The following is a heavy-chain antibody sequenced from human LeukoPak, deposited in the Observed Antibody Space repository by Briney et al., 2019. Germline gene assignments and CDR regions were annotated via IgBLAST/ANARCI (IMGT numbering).Heavy chain of an antibody. J-gene: IGHJ6*02. V-gene: IGHV1-8*01. CDR2: MKPNSGNT. CDR3: AREVVPAAAYYYYGMDV. CDR1: GYTFTSYD. Sequence: ASVKVSCKASGYTFTSYDINWVRQATGQGLEWMGWMKPNSGNTNYAQKFQGRVTMTRDTSISTAYMELSRLRSDDTAVYYCAREVVPAAAYYYYGMDVWGQGTTVTVSS. D-gene: IGHD2-2*01.